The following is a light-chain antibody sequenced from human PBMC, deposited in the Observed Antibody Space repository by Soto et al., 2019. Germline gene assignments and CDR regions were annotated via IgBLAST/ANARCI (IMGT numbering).Light chain of an antibody. CDR1: QDISSW. CDR3: QQANSFPWT. CDR2: VAS. V-gene: IGKV1-12*01. J-gene: IGKJ1*01. Sequence: DIQMTQSPSSVSASVGDRVTITCRASQDISSWLAWYQQKPGKAPKVLIYVASSLQSGVPSRFSGSGSGTDFTLTINSLQPEDFVTYYCQQANSFPWTFGQGTKVDIK.